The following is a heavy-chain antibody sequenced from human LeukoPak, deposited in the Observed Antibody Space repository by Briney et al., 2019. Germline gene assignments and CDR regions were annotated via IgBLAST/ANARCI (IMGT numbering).Heavy chain of an antibody. D-gene: IGHD1-20*01. J-gene: IGHJ4*02. CDR2: ISSTSYYI. CDR1: GFTFSDYS. Sequence: GGSLRLSCAASGFTFSDYSMNWVRQAPGKGLEWVSSISSTSYYIYYADSVKGRFTISRDNAKNSLYLQMNSLRAEDTAVYYCARHITGTPAWDYWGQGTLVTVSS. CDR3: ARHITGTPAWDY. V-gene: IGHV3-21*01.